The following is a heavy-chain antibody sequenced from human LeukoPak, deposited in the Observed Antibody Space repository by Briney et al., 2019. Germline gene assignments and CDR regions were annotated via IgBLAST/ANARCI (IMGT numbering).Heavy chain of an antibody. D-gene: IGHD3-9*01. CDR3: TGAALCDILTGYCGDYAFDI. Sequence: GGSLRLSCAASGFTFSGSAMHWVRQASGKGLEWVGRIRSKANSYATAYAASVKGRFTISRDDSKNTAYLQMNSLKTEDTAVYYCTGAALCDILTGYCGDYAFDIWGQGTMVTVSS. V-gene: IGHV3-73*01. J-gene: IGHJ3*02. CDR2: IRSKANSYAT. CDR1: GFTFSGSA.